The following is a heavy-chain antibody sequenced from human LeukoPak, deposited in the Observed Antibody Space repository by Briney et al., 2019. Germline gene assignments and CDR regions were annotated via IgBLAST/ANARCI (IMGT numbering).Heavy chain of an antibody. Sequence: GGSLRLSCAASGFTFSSYSMNWVRQAPGKGLEWVSSISSSSSYIYYADSVKGRFTISRDNAKNSLYLQMNSLRAEDTAVYYCARVPPGQQLVSGAFDIWGQGTMVTVSS. V-gene: IGHV3-21*01. CDR2: ISSSSSYI. CDR3: ARVPPGQQLVSGAFDI. CDR1: GFTFSSYS. J-gene: IGHJ3*02. D-gene: IGHD6-13*01.